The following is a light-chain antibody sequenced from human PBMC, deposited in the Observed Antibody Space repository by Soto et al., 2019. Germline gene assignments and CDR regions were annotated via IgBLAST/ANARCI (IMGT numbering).Light chain of an antibody. CDR1: QSVSW. CDR3: QQTSSFPPA. Sequence: DIQMTQSPSSASASIGDRVTITCRASQSVSWLAWYQQKPGKAPKLLIYDTSSLQSGVPSRFSGSGSGTDFTLTISSLQPEDFATYYCQQTSSFPPAFGQGTRLEIK. J-gene: IGKJ5*01. V-gene: IGKV1-12*01. CDR2: DTS.